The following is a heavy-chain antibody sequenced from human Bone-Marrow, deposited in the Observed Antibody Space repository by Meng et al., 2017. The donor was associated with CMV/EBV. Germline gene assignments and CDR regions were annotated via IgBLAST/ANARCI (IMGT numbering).Heavy chain of an antibody. J-gene: IGHJ4*02. D-gene: IGHD2-2*01. Sequence: QVPLVRSGADVKKPGASMKVSCKAAGYTFTGYYMHWVRQAPGQGLEWMGWINPNSGGTNYAQKFQGRVTMTRDTSISTAYMELSRLRSDDTAVYYCARGRIPAIPLDYWGQGTLVTVSS. CDR1: GYTFTGYY. CDR2: INPNSGGT. V-gene: IGHV1-2*02. CDR3: ARGRIPAIPLDY.